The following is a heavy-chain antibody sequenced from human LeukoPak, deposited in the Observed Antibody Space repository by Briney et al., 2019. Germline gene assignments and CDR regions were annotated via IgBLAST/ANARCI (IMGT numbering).Heavy chain of an antibody. Sequence: SETLSLTCTVSGGSISSYYWSWIRQPPGKGLEWIGSIYYSGSTYYNPSLKSRVTISVGTSKNQFSLKLSSVTAADTAVYYFATSRDPRGEVDYWGQGTLVTVSS. CDR3: ATSRDPRGEVDY. J-gene: IGHJ4*02. V-gene: IGHV4-59*05. CDR1: GGSISSYY. CDR2: IYYSGST. D-gene: IGHD2-21*01.